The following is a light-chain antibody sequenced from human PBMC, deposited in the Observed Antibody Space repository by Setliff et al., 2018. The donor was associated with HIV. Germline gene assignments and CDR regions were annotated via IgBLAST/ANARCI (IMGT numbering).Light chain of an antibody. CDR2: GGL. V-gene: IGLV1-40*01. J-gene: IGLJ2*01. CDR3: QSYDKTLSGSI. Sequence: QSVLTQPPSVSGAPGQRVTISCTGSSSNIGAGYDVHWYRHLPGTAPRLLIYGGLNRPSGVSDRFSGSKSATSVSLTITGLQPDDEGDYYCQSYDKTLSGSIFGGGTKVTVL. CDR1: SSNIGAGYD.